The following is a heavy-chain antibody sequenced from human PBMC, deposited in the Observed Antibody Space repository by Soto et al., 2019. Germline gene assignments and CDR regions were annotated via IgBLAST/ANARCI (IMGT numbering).Heavy chain of an antibody. J-gene: IGHJ4*02. V-gene: IGHV4-31*03. CDR2: INYRGST. CDR3: ARDAPGVAPY. Sequence: QVQLQESGPGLVRPSQTLSLTCTVSGGSINSGDSYWNWIRQHPEKGLEWIGYINYRGSTFYNPSLKSRIIISVNTSKNQFSLGLSSVTAADTAVYYCARDAPGVAPYWGQGTLVTGSS. D-gene: IGHD2-15*01. CDR1: GGSINSGDSY.